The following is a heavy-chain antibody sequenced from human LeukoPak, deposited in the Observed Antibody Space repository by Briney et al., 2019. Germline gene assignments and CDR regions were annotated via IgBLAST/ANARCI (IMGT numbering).Heavy chain of an antibody. CDR2: IYTSGST. CDR1: GGSISSYY. CDR3: ARLDYDSSGYYGYFQH. D-gene: IGHD3-22*01. J-gene: IGHJ1*01. V-gene: IGHV4-4*07. Sequence: SETLSLTCTVSGGSISSYYWSWIRQPAGKGLEWIGRIYTSGSTNYNPSLKSRVTMSVDTSKNQFSLKLSSVTAADTAVYYCARLDYDSSGYYGYFQHWGQGTLVTVSS.